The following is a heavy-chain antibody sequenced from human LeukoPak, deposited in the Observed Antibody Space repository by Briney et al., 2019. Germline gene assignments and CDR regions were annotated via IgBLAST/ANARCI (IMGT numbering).Heavy chain of an antibody. CDR3: AKEQSSSGFFDY. Sequence: SGGSLRLSCAASGFTFSSYAMTWVSQAPGKGLEWVSSITGSGGTTYLADSVKGRFTISRDNSKNTLSLQMNSLRAEDTAVYYCAKEQSSSGFFDYWGQGTLVTVSS. V-gene: IGHV3-23*01. D-gene: IGHD6-6*01. CDR2: ITGSGGTT. CDR1: GFTFSSYA. J-gene: IGHJ4*02.